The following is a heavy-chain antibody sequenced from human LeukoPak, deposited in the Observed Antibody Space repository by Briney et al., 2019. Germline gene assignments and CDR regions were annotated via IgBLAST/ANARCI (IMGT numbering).Heavy chain of an antibody. CDR1: GFSFSNYA. V-gene: IGHV3-23*01. J-gene: IGHJ4*02. CDR2: ISGSGGST. Sequence: GGTLRLSCVSSGFSFSNYAMSWVRQAPGKGLEWVSSISGSGGSTHYADSVKGRFIISRDNSKNTVSLQMNSLRGEDTAVYYCVRDFSGKWSLEYWGQGTLVTVSS. CDR3: VRDFSGKWSLEY. D-gene: IGHD6-25*01.